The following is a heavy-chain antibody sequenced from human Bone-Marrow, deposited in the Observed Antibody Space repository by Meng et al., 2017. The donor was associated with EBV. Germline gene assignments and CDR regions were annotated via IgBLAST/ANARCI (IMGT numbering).Heavy chain of an antibody. CDR1: GYTLTSYA. J-gene: IGHJ4*02. CDR2: INAGNGNT. D-gene: IGHD4-17*01. V-gene: IGHV1-3*01. CDR3: ARGRREVTTYY. Sequence: QVQLVQSWAEVKKPGASVEGSCKASGYTLTSYAMHWVRQAPGKRLEWMGWINAGNGNTKYSQKFQGRVTITRDTSASTAYMELSSLRSEDTAVYYCARGRREVTTYYWGQGTLVTVSS.